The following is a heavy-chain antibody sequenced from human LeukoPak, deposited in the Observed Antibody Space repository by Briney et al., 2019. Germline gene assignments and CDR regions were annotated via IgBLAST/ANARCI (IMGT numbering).Heavy chain of an antibody. CDR1: GFTFDDYA. CDR2: ISWSSDDI. D-gene: IGHD4-17*01. Sequence: GMSLRLSCAASGFTFDDYAMHWVRQAPGKGLEWVSGISWSSDDIDYADSVKGRFTISRDNAKNSLYLQMNSLRAEDTALYYCTKDRIGKNHGDYDSIDYWGQGTLVTISS. V-gene: IGHV3-9*01. CDR3: TKDRIGKNHGDYDSIDY. J-gene: IGHJ4*02.